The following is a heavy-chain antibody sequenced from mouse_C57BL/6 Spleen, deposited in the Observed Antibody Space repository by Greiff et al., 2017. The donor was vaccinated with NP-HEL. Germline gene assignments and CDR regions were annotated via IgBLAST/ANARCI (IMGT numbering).Heavy chain of an antibody. CDR1: GYTFTDYE. CDR2: IDPETGGT. J-gene: IGHJ2*01. V-gene: IGHV1-15*01. Sequence: LVESGAELVRPGASVTLSCKASGYTFTDYEMHWVKQTPVHGLEWIGAIDPETGGTAYNQKFKGKAILTADKSSSTAYMELRSLTSDDSAGYYCTRGVVPVFDYWGQGTTLTVSS. CDR3: TRGVVPVFDY. D-gene: IGHD1-1*02.